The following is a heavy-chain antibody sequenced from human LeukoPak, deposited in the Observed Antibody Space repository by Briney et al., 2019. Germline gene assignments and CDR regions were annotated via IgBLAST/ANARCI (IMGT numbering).Heavy chain of an antibody. CDR2: IYYSGST. Sequence: SETLTLTCTVSGGSISSSSYYWGWIRQPPGKGLEWIGSIYYSGSTYYNPSLKSRVTISVDTSKNQFSLKLSSVTAADTAMYYCARVSGSRNYYFGAFDIWGQGTMVTVSS. V-gene: IGHV4-39*07. D-gene: IGHD3-10*01. CDR3: ARVSGSRNYYFGAFDI. J-gene: IGHJ3*02. CDR1: GGSISSSSYY.